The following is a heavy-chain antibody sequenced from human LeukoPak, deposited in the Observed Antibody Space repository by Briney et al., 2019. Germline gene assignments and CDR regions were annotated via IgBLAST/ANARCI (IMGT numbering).Heavy chain of an antibody. CDR2: INRSGST. D-gene: IGHD6-6*01. V-gene: IGHV4-34*01. J-gene: IGHJ4*02. CDR1: GGSFSGYY. Sequence: PSETLSLTCAVYGGSFSGYYWSWIRQPPGKGLEWIGEINRSGSTNYNPSLKSRVTISVDTSKNQFSLKLSSVTAADTAVYYCARGSSSGSSTYYYFDYWGQGTLVTVSS. CDR3: ARGSSSGSSTYYYFDY.